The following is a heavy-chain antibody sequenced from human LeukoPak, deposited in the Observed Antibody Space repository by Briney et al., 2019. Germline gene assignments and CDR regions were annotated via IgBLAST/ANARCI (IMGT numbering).Heavy chain of an antibody. CDR2: IWYDGSNK. J-gene: IGHJ4*02. D-gene: IGHD3-10*01. CDR1: GFTFSSYG. Sequence: GGSLRLSCAASGFTFSSYGMHWVRQAPGKGLEWVAVIWYDGSNKYYADSVKGRFTISRDNSKNTLYLQMNSLRAEGTAVYYCARRYYGSGSPDYWGQGTLVNVSS. V-gene: IGHV3-33*01. CDR3: ARRYYGSGSPDY.